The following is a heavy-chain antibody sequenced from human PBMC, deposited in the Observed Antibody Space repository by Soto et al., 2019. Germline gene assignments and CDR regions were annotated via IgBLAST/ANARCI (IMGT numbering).Heavy chain of an antibody. D-gene: IGHD6-19*01. CDR1: GGSISSGDYY. CDR3: ARSRYTSGWWTPPFDY. Sequence: TSETLSLTCTVSGGSISSGDYYWSWIRQPPGKGLEWIGYIYYSGSTYYNPSLKSRVTISVDTSKNQFSLKLSSVTAADTAVYYCARSRYTSGWWTPPFDYWGQGTLVTVSS. CDR2: IYYSGST. V-gene: IGHV4-30-4*01. J-gene: IGHJ4*02.